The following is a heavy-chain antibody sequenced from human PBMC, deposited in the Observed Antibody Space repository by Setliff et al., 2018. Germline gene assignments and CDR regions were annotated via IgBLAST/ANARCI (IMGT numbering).Heavy chain of an antibody. CDR3: ATNPRKGRSGGYYYDDPYYYYMDV. J-gene: IGHJ6*03. V-gene: IGHV3-48*01. Sequence: GGSLRLSCAASGITLRTYSMNWVRQAPGKGLEWVSYISSRSDIIYYADSVKGRFTISRDNAKNSLYLQVNSLRAEDKAVYYCATNPRKGRSGGYYYDDPYYYYMDVWGKGTTVTVSS. CDR1: GITLRTYS. D-gene: IGHD3-22*01. CDR2: ISSRSDII.